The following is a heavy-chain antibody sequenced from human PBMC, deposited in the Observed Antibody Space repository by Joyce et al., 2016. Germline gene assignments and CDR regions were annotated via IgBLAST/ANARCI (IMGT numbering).Heavy chain of an antibody. CDR3: ARDPPDIEVVPVAPTFDY. J-gene: IGHJ4*02. Sequence: ELQLVESGGGLVRPGGSLRLSCVGSGFSFSSHGMNWVRQAPGKGLEWISCIDSSSNYRYYTDSERGRFTISRDNAKKSLYLQMNSLRDEDTAVYYCARDPPDIEVVPVAPTFDYWGQGTPVTVSS. V-gene: IGHV3-21*01. CDR1: GFSFSSHG. D-gene: IGHD2-2*01. CDR2: IDSSSNYR.